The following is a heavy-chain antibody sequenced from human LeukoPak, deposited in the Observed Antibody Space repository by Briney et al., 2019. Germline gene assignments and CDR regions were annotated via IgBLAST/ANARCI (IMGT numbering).Heavy chain of an antibody. V-gene: IGHV3-23*01. CDR3: AKGPYSGFS. CDR1: GFTFSNYA. J-gene: IGHJ5*02. D-gene: IGHD1-26*01. Sequence: GGSLRLSCAASGFTFSNYAMSWVRQAPGKGLEWVSSVSDSGGSTYYADSVKGRFTISRDNSKNTLYLQMNSLRAEDTAVYYCAKGPYSGFSWGQGTLVTVSS. CDR2: VSDSGGST.